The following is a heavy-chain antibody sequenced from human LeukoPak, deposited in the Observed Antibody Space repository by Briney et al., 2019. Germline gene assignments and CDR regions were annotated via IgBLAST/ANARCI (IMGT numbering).Heavy chain of an antibody. CDR1: GFTFSSYA. D-gene: IGHD3-22*01. CDR3: IRVIDYYDNWFDP. CDR2: ISGSGGST. Sequence: PGGSLRLSCAASGFTFSSYAMSWVRQAPGKGLEWVSAISGSGGSTYYADSVKGRFTISRDNSKNTLYLQMNSLRAEDTAVYYCIRVIDYYDNWFDPWGQGTLITVSS. J-gene: IGHJ5*02. V-gene: IGHV3-23*01.